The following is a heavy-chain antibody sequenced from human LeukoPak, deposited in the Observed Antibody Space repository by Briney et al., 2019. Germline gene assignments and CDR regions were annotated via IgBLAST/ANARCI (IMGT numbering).Heavy chain of an antibody. D-gene: IGHD1-26*01. CDR1: GFTVSSND. CDR2: IYSGGST. J-gene: IGHJ6*03. V-gene: IGHV3-53*01. Sequence: PGGFLRLSCAASGFTVSSNDMSWVRQAPGKGLEWISVIYSGGSTYYADSVKGRFTISRDNSKNTLYLQMNSLRAEDTAVYYCASRGLGSMDVWGKGTTVTVSS. CDR3: ASRGLGSMDV.